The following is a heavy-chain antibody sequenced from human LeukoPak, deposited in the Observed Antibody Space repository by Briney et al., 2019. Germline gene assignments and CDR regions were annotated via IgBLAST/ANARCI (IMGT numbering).Heavy chain of an antibody. V-gene: IGHV4-4*07. Sequence: PSETLSLTCTVSGGSISSYYWSWIRQPAGKGLEWIGRIYTSGSTNYNPSLKSRVTMSVDTSKNQFSLKLSSVTAADTAVYYCAREVLGPYSSGWYKLGAFDIWGQGTMATVSS. J-gene: IGHJ3*02. CDR2: IYTSGST. CDR3: AREVLGPYSSGWYKLGAFDI. CDR1: GGSISSYY. D-gene: IGHD6-19*01.